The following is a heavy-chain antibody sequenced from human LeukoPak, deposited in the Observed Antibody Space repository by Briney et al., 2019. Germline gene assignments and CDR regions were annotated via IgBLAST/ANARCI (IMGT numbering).Heavy chain of an antibody. D-gene: IGHD3-16*01. CDR3: ARGYVWGSPFDY. Sequence: GGSLRLSCAVSGFTFSIYSMNWVRQAPGKGLEWVSSISSSSSYIYYADSVKGRFTISRDNAKNSLYLQMNSLRAEDTAVYYCARGYVWGSPFDYWGQGTLVTVSS. CDR1: GFTFSIYS. J-gene: IGHJ4*02. CDR2: ISSSSSYI. V-gene: IGHV3-21*01.